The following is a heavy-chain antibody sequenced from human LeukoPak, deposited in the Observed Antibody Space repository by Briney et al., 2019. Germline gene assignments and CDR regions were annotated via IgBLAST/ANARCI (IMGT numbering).Heavy chain of an antibody. Sequence: SETLSLTCAVYGGSFSGYYWSWIRQPPGKGLEWIGEINHSGSTNYNSSLKSRVTIAVDTSKNQFSLKLSSVTAADTAVYYCARGDTYYYDSSDYSLFDYWGQGTLVTVSS. V-gene: IGHV4-34*01. CDR3: ARGDTYYYDSSDYSLFDY. J-gene: IGHJ4*02. CDR2: INHSGST. CDR1: GGSFSGYY. D-gene: IGHD3-22*01.